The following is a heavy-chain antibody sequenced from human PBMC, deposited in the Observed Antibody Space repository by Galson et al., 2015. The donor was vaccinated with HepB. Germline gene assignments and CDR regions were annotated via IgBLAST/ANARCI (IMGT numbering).Heavy chain of an antibody. J-gene: IGHJ6*02. V-gene: IGHV3-11*04. CDR3: AKETYYDFWSGYYIPYYYGMDV. CDR2: ISSSGSTI. CDR1: GFTFSDYY. Sequence: SLRLSCAASGFTFSDYYMSWIRQAPGKGLEWVSYISSSGSTIYYADSVKGRFTTSRDNSKNTLYLQMNSLRAEDTAVYYCAKETYYDFWSGYYIPYYYGMDVWGQGTTVTVSS. D-gene: IGHD3-3*01.